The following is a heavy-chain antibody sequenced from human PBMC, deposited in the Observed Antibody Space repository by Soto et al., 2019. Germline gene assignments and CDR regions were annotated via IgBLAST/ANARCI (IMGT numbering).Heavy chain of an antibody. D-gene: IGHD2-8*01. V-gene: IGHV5-51*01. Sequence: PGESLKISCKGSGYSFTSYWIGWVRQMPGKGLEWMGIIYPGDSDTRYSPSFQGQVTISADKSISTAYLQWSSLKASDTAMYYCARQQIDGDYYYGMDVWGQGTTVTVSS. CDR3: ARQQIDGDYYYGMDV. J-gene: IGHJ6*02. CDR1: GYSFTSYW. CDR2: IYPGDSDT.